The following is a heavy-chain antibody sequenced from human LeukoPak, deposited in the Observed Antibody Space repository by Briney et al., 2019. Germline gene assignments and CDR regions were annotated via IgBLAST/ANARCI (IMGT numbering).Heavy chain of an antibody. V-gene: IGHV5-51*02. J-gene: IGHJ6*03. CDR2: VCTRDSDT. CDR3: VRQIAVAGRTTSDYWYYIDV. Sequence: GASLNISSQSSGYSFDRTRNCGLRQLGGKVFRWLGIVCTRDSDTRYSPSVEGHVTITADTSIDTTYLQWRSLRASDAANYFCVRQIAVAGRTTSDYWYYIDVWGKGTAVTVSS. CDR1: GYSFDRTR. D-gene: IGHD6-19*01.